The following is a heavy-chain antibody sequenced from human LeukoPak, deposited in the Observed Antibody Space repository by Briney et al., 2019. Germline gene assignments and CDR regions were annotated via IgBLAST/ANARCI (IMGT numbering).Heavy chain of an antibody. J-gene: IGHJ4*02. CDR3: AKSGGDITIYFDY. V-gene: IGHV3-30*02. CDR1: GFTFTDSG. Sequence: GGSLRLSCAASGFTFTDSGMHWVRQAPGKGLEWVAFILYDGTYKYYADSVKGRFTISRDNSKNTLYLQMNSLRPEDTAVYYCAKSGGDITIYFDYWGQGTLVTVSS. CDR2: ILYDGTYK. D-gene: IGHD2-21*02.